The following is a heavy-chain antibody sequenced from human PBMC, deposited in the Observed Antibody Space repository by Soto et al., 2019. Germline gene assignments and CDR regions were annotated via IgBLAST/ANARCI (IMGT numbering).Heavy chain of an antibody. Sequence: GGSLRLCCAASGFTFSSYAMHWVRQAPGKGLEWVAVISYDGSNKYYADSVKGRFTISRDNSKNTLYLQMNSLRAEDTAVYYCARGNDVTFDAFDIWGQGTMVTVSS. J-gene: IGHJ3*02. CDR3: ARGNDVTFDAFDI. CDR2: ISYDGSNK. CDR1: GFTFSSYA. D-gene: IGHD1-1*01. V-gene: IGHV3-30-3*01.